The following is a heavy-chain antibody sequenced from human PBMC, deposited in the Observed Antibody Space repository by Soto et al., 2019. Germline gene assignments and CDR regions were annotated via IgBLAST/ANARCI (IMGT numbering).Heavy chain of an antibody. CDR3: ARDGGRHSGGIDY. V-gene: IGHV1-69*01. Sequence: QVQLVQSGAEVKKPGSSVKVSCKASGGTFSSYSINWVRQAPGQGLEWMGEIIPIFGTANYAQKFQGRVTITANESTSTAYMELSSLRSEDTAVYYCARDGGRHSGGIDYWGQGTLVTVSS. CDR1: GGTFSSYS. D-gene: IGHD1-26*01. J-gene: IGHJ4*02. CDR2: IIPIFGTA.